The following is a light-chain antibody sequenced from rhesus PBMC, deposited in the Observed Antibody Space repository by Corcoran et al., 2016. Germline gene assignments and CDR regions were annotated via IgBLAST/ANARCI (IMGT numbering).Light chain of an antibody. V-gene: IGKV1-74*01. Sequence: DIQMTQSPSSLSASVGDRVTITCRASENVNNYLNWYQQKPGKTPNLLIYKASTLQSGGPERFSASGSGTEYTLTISSLQPEDVATYYCQHGYGTPYSFGQGTKVEIK. CDR2: KAS. CDR3: QHGYGTPYS. J-gene: IGKJ2*01. CDR1: ENVNNY.